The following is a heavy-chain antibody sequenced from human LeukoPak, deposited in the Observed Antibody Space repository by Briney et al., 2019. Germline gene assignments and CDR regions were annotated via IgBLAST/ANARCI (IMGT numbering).Heavy chain of an antibody. D-gene: IGHD2/OR15-2a*01. CDR1: GFTFSSYS. CDR3: ARDWFHAIDY. Sequence: KSGGSLRLSCAASGFTFSSYSMNWVRQAPGKGLEWVSFISSSRSYIYYADSVKGRFTISRDNAKNTLYLQMNSLRAEDTAVYYCARDWFHAIDYWGQGTLVTVSS. J-gene: IGHJ4*02. V-gene: IGHV3-21*06. CDR2: ISSSRSYI.